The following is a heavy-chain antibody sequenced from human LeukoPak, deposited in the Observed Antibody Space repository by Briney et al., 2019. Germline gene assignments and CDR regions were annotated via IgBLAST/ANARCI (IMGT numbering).Heavy chain of an antibody. J-gene: IGHJ4*02. CDR1: GFTFSSYA. CDR3: AKPDYYDFWSGYSY. Sequence: PGGSLRLSCAASGFTFSSYAMSWVRQAPGKGLEWVSAISGSGGSTYYADSVKGRSTISRDNSKNTLYLQMNSLRAEGTAVYYCAKPDYYDFWSGYSYWSQGTLVTVSS. D-gene: IGHD3-3*01. V-gene: IGHV3-23*01. CDR2: ISGSGGST.